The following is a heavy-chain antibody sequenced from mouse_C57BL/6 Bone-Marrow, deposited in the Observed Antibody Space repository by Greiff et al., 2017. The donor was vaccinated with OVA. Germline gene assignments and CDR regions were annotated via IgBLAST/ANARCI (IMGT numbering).Heavy chain of an antibody. Sequence: VQLVESGPGLVQPSQSLSITCPVSGFSLTSYGVHWVRQSPGTGLEWLGVLWSGGSTDYNAAFISRLSISKDNSKSQVFFKMNSLQADDTAIYYCARKDYDRYIDVWGTGTTVTVSA. CDR2: LWSGGST. CDR1: GFSLTSYG. CDR3: ARKDYDRYIDV. V-gene: IGHV2-2*01. D-gene: IGHD2-4*01. J-gene: IGHJ1*03.